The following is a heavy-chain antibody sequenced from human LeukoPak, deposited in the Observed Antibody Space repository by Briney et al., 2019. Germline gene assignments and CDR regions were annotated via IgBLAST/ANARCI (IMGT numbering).Heavy chain of an antibody. CDR2: ISGGGGST. CDR3: AKGYYGSGSHYNAIEN. V-gene: IGHV3-23*01. CDR1: GFTFTTYA. J-gene: IGHJ4*02. Sequence: PGGSLRLSCAASGFTFTTYAMSWVRQAPGKGLEWVSGISGGGGSTYYADSVRGRFTIFRDNSKSAVYVQMNSLRVDDTAVYYCAKGYYGSGSHYNAIENWGQGTLVTVSS. D-gene: IGHD3-10*01.